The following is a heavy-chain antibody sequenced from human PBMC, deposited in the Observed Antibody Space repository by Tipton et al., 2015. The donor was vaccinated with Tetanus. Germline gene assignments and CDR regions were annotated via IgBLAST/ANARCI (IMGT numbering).Heavy chain of an antibody. V-gene: IGHV3-73*01. CDR2: IRSKANSYAT. Sequence: SLRLSCAASGFTFSGSAMHWVRQASGKGLEWVGRIRSKANSYATAYAASVKGRFTISRDDSKNTAYLQMNSLKTEDTAAYYCTRQNYDSSGYYYGYGMDVWGQGTTVTVSS. D-gene: IGHD3-22*01. J-gene: IGHJ6*02. CDR1: GFTFSGSA. CDR3: TRQNYDSSGYYYGYGMDV.